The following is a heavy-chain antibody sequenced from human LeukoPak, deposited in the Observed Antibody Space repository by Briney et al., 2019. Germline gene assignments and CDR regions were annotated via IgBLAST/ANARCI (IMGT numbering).Heavy chain of an antibody. CDR1: GFTFSSYA. V-gene: IGHV3-23*01. CDR3: ARAGQYSSTPASDV. D-gene: IGHD6-13*01. CDR2: ISGSGGST. Sequence: GGSLRLSCAASGFTFSSYAMSWVRQAPGKGLEWVSAISGSGGSTYYADSVKGRFTISRDNAKNSLYLQMNSLRAEDTAVYYCARAGQYSSTPASDVWGQGTTVTVSS. J-gene: IGHJ6*02.